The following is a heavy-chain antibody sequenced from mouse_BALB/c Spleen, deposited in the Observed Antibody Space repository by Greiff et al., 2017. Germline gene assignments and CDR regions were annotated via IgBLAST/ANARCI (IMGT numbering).Heavy chain of an antibody. CDR1: GFSFSSYD. CDR3: ARREMGYFDV. Sequence: EVKVEESGGGLVKPGGSLKLSCAASGFSFSSYDMSWVRQTPEKRLEWVAYISSGGGSTYYPDTVKGRFTISRDNAKNTLYLQMSSLKSEDTAMYYCARREMGYFDVWGAGTTVTVSS. V-gene: IGHV5-12-1*01. J-gene: IGHJ1*01. CDR2: ISSGGGST.